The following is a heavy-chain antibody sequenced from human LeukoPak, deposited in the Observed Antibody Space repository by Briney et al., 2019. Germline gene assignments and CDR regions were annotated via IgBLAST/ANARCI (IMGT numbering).Heavy chain of an antibody. Sequence: PGGSLRLSCAASGFTVSSNYMSWVRQAPGKGLEWVSVIYSGGSTYYADSVKGRFTISRDNSKNTLYLQMNSLRAEDTAVYYCARGQFWSGYYGGYYFDYWGQGTLVTVSS. D-gene: IGHD3-3*02. CDR3: ARGQFWSGYYGGYYFDY. CDR2: IYSGGST. V-gene: IGHV3-53*01. CDR1: GFTVSSNY. J-gene: IGHJ4*02.